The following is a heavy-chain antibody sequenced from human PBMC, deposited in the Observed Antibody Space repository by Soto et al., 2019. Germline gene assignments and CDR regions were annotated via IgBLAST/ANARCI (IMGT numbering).Heavy chain of an antibody. J-gene: IGHJ6*02. Sequence: GESLRLSCAASGFTFSSYAMHWVRQAPGKGLEWVAVISYDGSNKYYADSVKGRFTISRDNSKNTLYLQMNSLRAEDTAVYYCARDTVILWFGGMDVWGQGTTVTGSS. V-gene: IGHV3-30-3*01. D-gene: IGHD3-10*01. CDR2: ISYDGSNK. CDR1: GFTFSSYA. CDR3: ARDTVILWFGGMDV.